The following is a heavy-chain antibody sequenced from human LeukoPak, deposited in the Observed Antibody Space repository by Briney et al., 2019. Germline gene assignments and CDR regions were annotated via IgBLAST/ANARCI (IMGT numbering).Heavy chain of an antibody. CDR2: LSLDTDRI. Sequence: GRSLRLTCAVSGLSLDTYAIHWVRHPPGKGLEWVSGLSLDTDRIGYGDSVKGRFTVSRDHTKNSVYLQMNSLTPEDSALYFCTKDVAPGGADVWGQGTTVTVSS. D-gene: IGHD1-26*01. CDR3: TKDVAPGGADV. CDR1: GLSLDTYA. J-gene: IGHJ6*02. V-gene: IGHV3-9*01.